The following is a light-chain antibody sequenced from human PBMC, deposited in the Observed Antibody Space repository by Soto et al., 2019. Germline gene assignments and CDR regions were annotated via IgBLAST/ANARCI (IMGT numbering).Light chain of an antibody. CDR2: DAS. Sequence: EIVLTQSAATLSLSPGERATLSCRASQSISSYLAWYQQKPGQAPRLLIYDASNRATGIPARFSGSGSGTDFTLTISSLEPEDFAVYYCQLRSNWPPALTFGGGTKVEIK. CDR3: QLRSNWPPALT. J-gene: IGKJ4*01. CDR1: QSISSY. V-gene: IGKV3-11*01.